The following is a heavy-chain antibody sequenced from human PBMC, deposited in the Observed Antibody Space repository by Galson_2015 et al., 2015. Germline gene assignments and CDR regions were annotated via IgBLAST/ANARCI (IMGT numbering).Heavy chain of an antibody. CDR1: GFTFSSYS. J-gene: IGHJ3*02. CDR3: ARDPKLYDSSGYYYDAFDI. CDR2: ISSSSSTI. V-gene: IGHV3-48*02. D-gene: IGHD3-22*01. Sequence: SLRLSCAASGFTFSSYSMNWVRQAPGKGLEWVSYISSSSSTIYYADSVRGRFTISRDNAKNSLYLQMNSLRDEDTAVYYCARDPKLYDSSGYYYDAFDIWGQGTMVTASS.